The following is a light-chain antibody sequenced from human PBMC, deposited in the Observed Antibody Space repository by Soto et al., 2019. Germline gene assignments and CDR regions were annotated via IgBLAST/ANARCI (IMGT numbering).Light chain of an antibody. CDR3: QTWGTGIVV. J-gene: IGLJ2*01. CDR2: LNSDGSH. CDR1: SGHSSYA. V-gene: IGLV4-69*01. Sequence: QSALTQSPSASASLGASVKLTCTLSSGHSSYAIAWHQQQPEKGPRYLMKLNSDGSHSKGDGIPDRFSGSSSGAERYLTISSLQSEDEGDYYCQTWGTGIVVFGGGTKLTVL.